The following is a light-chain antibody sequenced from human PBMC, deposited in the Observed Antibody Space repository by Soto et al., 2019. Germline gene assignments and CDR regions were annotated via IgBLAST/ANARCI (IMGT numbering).Light chain of an antibody. J-gene: IGKJ1*01. CDR2: GTS. Sequence: EIVLTQSPATLPLSPGERATLSCRASQSVDSYLAWYQQKPGQAPRLLIYGTSSRAIGIPGRFSGSGSGTDFTLTISRLEPDDFAVYYCLQYDDSSRTFGQGTKVDIK. V-gene: IGKV3-20*01. CDR3: LQYDDSSRT. CDR1: QSVDSY.